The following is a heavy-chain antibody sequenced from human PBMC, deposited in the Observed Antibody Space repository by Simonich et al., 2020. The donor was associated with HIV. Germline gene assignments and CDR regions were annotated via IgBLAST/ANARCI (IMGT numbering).Heavy chain of an antibody. J-gene: IGHJ4*02. CDR1: RGSISRYY. V-gene: IGHV4-59*01. Sequence: QVQLQESGPGLVKPSETLSLTCSVSRGSISRYYWSWIRQPPGKGLEWIWYIFDNEHTNNNPALKNRVAISVDSSTNQFSTKLNSVTSVDTAVYYCARAPDYGANVYFDYWGQGTLVTVSS. CDR3: ARAPDYGANVYFDY. D-gene: IGHD4-17*01. CDR2: IFDNEHT.